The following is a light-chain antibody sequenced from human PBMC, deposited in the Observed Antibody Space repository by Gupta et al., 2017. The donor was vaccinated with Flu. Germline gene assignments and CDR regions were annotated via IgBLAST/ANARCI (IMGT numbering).Light chain of an antibody. CDR1: TLATQF. V-gene: IGLV3-25*02. CDR3: QSTDSSVSYVM. CDR2: KDR. Sequence: SYDLTQPPSVSVSPGQTARITCSGETLATQFAHWYQQRPGQAPLLVIYKDRERPSGIPERFSGSSSGTTATLAVSGAQPEDEADYYCQSTDSSVSYVMFGGGTKLTVL. J-gene: IGLJ3*02.